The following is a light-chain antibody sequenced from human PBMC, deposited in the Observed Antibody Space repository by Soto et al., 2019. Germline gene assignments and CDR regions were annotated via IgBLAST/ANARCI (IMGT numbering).Light chain of an antibody. CDR1: QGFYSTY. Sequence: EIVLTQSPCTLSLSPGERATLSCRASQGFYSTYLGWYQQKPDQSPRLLIYATSTRAAGIPDRFSGSGSGTDFTLTIRRLEPDDVAVYYCQPYDTSPPMSTFGQGPRWIS. J-gene: IGKJ2*01. CDR3: QPYDTSPPMST. V-gene: IGKV3-20*01. CDR2: ATS.